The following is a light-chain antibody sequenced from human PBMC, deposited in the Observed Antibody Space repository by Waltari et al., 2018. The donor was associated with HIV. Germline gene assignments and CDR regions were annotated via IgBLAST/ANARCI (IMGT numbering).Light chain of an antibody. Sequence: YELTQPPSVSVSPGQPARITCSGDALPKQYAYWYQQKPGQAPVLVIYKDTERPSGIPERFSGSSSGTTVTLTISGVQAEDEADYYWQSAHISTWVFGGGTKLTVL. V-gene: IGLV3-25*03. J-gene: IGLJ3*02. CDR1: ALPKQY. CDR2: KDT. CDR3: QSAHISTWV.